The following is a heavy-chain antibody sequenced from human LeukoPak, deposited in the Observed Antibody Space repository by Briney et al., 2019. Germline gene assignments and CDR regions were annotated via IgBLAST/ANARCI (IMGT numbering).Heavy chain of an antibody. V-gene: IGHV1-69*05. D-gene: IGHD3-10*01. Sequence: TGSSVKVSCKASGGTFSSYAISWVRQAPGQGLEWMGGIIPIFGTANYAQKFQGRVTITTDESTSTAYMELSSLRSEDTAVYYCARDLPGYYGSGSYSLGYWGQGTLVTVSS. CDR1: GGTFSSYA. J-gene: IGHJ4*02. CDR2: IIPIFGTA. CDR3: ARDLPGYYGSGSYSLGY.